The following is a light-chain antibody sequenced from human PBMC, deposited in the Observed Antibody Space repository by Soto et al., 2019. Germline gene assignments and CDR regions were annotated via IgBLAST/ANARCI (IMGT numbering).Light chain of an antibody. CDR3: QQYNSLIGA. V-gene: IGKV1-5*01. CDR2: DAS. Sequence: DIQMTQSPSTLSASVGDRVTITCRASQSISSWLAWYQQKPGKAPKLLIYDASSLESGVPSRFSGSGSGTEFTLTISSLQPDDFATYYCQQYNSLIGAFGQGTKLEIK. J-gene: IGKJ2*01. CDR1: QSISSW.